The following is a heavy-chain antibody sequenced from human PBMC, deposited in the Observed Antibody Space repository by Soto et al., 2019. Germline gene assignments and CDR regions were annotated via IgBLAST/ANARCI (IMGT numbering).Heavy chain of an antibody. J-gene: IGHJ4*02. CDR2: TSYDGSNK. CDR1: GFAFGGYG. V-gene: IGHV3-30*03. CDR3: ARGGDVLDY. Sequence: QVQLVESGGGVVRPGKSLTLSCTGSGFAFGGYGFHWVRQTPGKGLEWLAMTSYDGSNKYLADSVKGRFTVSRDMSRTTVFLQMDNLRLEDTAVYYCARGGDVLDYWGRGTLVTVSS. D-gene: IGHD3-16*01.